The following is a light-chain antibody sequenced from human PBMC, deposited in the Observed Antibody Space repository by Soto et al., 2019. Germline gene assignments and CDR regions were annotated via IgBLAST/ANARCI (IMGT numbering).Light chain of an antibody. CDR2: LGS. V-gene: IGKV2-28*01. J-gene: IGKJ2*01. CDR1: QSLLHSNGYNY. Sequence: DIVLTQSPLSLPVTPGEPASISCRSSQSLLHSNGYNYLDWFLQKPGHSPQLLIYLGSNRSSGVPDRFSGSASGTDFRLKISRVEAEDVGVYYCMEALHTPSTFGQGTKLEIK. CDR3: MEALHTPST.